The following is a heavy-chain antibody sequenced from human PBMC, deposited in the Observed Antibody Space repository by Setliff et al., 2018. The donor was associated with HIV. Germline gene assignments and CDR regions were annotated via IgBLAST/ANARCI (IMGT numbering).Heavy chain of an antibody. CDR3: AKEAVSGTYFGSGFDY. V-gene: IGHV3-7*01. CDR1: GFTFSNYW. CDR2: IKQDGSEK. J-gene: IGHJ4*02. Sequence: GGSLRLSCAASGFTFSNYWMNWVRQAPGKGLEWVANIKQDGSEKYYVDSVKGRFTISRDNAKNSLSLQMNSLRAEDTAVYYCAKEAVSGTYFGSGFDYWGQGTLVTVSS. D-gene: IGHD1-26*01.